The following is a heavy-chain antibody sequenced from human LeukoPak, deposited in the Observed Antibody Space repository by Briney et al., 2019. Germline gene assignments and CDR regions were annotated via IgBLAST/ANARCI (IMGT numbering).Heavy chain of an antibody. J-gene: IGHJ5*02. Sequence: ASVKVSCKASGYTFTNYAINWVRQAPGQGLEWMGWINTNTGNPRYAQDFTGRFVFSLDTSVSTAYLQITSLKAEDTGIYYCARDRDWFDPWGQGTLVTVSS. CDR1: GYTFTNYA. CDR2: INTNTGNP. V-gene: IGHV7-4-1*02. CDR3: ARDRDWFDP.